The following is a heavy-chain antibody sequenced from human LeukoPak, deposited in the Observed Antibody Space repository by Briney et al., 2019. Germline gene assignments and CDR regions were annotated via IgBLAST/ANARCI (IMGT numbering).Heavy chain of an antibody. Sequence: PSETLSLTCAVSGGSISSGGYSWRWIRQPPGKGLEWIGYIYHSGSTYYNPSLKSRVTISVDTSKNQFSLKLSSVTAADTAVYYCARRYYGSGSYSLNYWGQGTLVTVSS. CDR1: GGSISSGGYS. V-gene: IGHV4-30-2*01. CDR3: ARRYYGSGSYSLNY. D-gene: IGHD3-10*01. CDR2: IYHSGST. J-gene: IGHJ4*02.